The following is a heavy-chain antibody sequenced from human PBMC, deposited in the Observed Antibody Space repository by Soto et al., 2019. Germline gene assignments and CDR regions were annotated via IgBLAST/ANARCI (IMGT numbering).Heavy chain of an antibody. Sequence: EVQLLDSGGGLVQPGGSLRLSCAASGFTFSAYGMNWVRQAPGKGLEWVSAIGNGDATTFYADSVKGRFTISRDNSKNTLYLQMNSLRAEDTALYYCAKELADRRPFDYWGQGTLVTVSS. J-gene: IGHJ4*02. CDR3: AKELADRRPFDY. CDR2: IGNGDATT. V-gene: IGHV3-23*01. CDR1: GFTFSAYG. D-gene: IGHD6-6*01.